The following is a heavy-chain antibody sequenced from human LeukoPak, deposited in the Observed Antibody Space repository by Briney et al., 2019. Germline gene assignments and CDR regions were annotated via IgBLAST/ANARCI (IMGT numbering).Heavy chain of an antibody. CDR1: GGSISNYY. V-gene: IGHV4-4*07. CDR3: ARQGVATAIDY. CDR2: ISASGNT. D-gene: IGHD2-21*02. Sequence: SETLSLTCTVSGGSISNYYWSWIREPAGKGLEWIGRISASGNTNYNPSLKSRVTMSVDTSMNLFALKLSSVTAADTAVYYCARQGVATAIDYWGQGTLVTVSS. J-gene: IGHJ4*02.